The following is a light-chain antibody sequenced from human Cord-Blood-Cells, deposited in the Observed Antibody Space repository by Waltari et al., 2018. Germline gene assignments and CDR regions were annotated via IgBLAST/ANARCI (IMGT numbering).Light chain of an antibody. J-gene: IGKJ4*01. CDR3: QQRSNWPLLT. Sequence: EIVLTQSPATLSLSPGERATLPCRASQSVSSYLAWYQQKPGQATRLLIYDASNRATGIPARFSGSGSGTDFTLTISSLEPEDFAVYYCQQRSNWPLLTFGGGTKVEIK. CDR1: QSVSSY. V-gene: IGKV3-11*01. CDR2: DAS.